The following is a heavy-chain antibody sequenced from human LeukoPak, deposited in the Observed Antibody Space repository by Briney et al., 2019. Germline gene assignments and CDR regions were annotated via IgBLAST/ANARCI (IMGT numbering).Heavy chain of an antibody. CDR1: GVSISSYY. D-gene: IGHD4-23*01. V-gene: IGHV4-59*01. CDR2: IYYSVST. Sequence: SETLSLTCTVTGVSISSYYWSWIRQPPGKGLEWIGYIYYSVSTNYNPSLKSRVTISVDTSKNQFSLNLYSVTAADTAVYYCARDYGGAFDIWGQGTMVTVSS. CDR3: ARDYGGAFDI. J-gene: IGHJ3*02.